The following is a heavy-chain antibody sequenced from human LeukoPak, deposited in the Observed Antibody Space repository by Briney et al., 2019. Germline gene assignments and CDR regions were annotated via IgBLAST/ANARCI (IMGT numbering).Heavy chain of an antibody. Sequence: GASVKVSCKAAGYTFTGYYMFWVRQAPGQGLEWMGGIIPIFGTANYAQKFQGRVTITTDESTSTAYMELSSLRSEDTAVYYCARDHVCSGGSCYSRYYYYYMDVWGKGTTVTVSS. CDR1: GYTFTGYY. J-gene: IGHJ6*03. V-gene: IGHV1-69*05. D-gene: IGHD2-15*01. CDR2: IIPIFGTA. CDR3: ARDHVCSGGSCYSRYYYYYMDV.